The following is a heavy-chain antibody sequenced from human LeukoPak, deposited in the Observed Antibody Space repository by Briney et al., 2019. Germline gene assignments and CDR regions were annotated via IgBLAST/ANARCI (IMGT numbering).Heavy chain of an antibody. V-gene: IGHV3-33*01. CDR3: ARENLFTGGFNY. CDR1: GFTFSSYG. D-gene: IGHD1-14*01. Sequence: QPGGSLRLTCAASGFTFSSYGMHWVRQAPGKGLEWVAVIWYDGSNKYYADSVKGRFTISRDNSKNTLYLQMNSLRAEDTAVYYCARENLFTGGFNYWGQGTLVTVSS. J-gene: IGHJ4*02. CDR2: IWYDGSNK.